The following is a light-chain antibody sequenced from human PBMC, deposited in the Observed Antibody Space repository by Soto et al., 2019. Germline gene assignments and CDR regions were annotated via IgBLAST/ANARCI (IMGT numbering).Light chain of an antibody. CDR1: QSVNNNY. J-gene: IGKJ4*01. CDR2: GAS. V-gene: IGKV3-20*01. Sequence: EIVLTQSPGTLSLSPGERATLSCRASQSVNNNYLARYQQKRGQAPRLLVYGASTRATGIPDRFSGSVSGTAFTLTIIRLEPEAFAVYYCQQSGRSLTFGGGTNVDIK. CDR3: QQSGRSLT.